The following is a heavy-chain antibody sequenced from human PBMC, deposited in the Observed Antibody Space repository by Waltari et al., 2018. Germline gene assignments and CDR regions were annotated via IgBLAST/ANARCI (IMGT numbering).Heavy chain of an antibody. Sequence: QVQLVQSGAEVKKPGSSVKVSFKASGGTFSSYANSWVRQPPGQRLEWLGGLIPIFGKASYAQRFKGRVTITADESRSTAYMGRGSVGSGDTAVYYCAGDHGLVAAALVYYYGMDVWGQGTTFTVSS. CDR2: LIPIFGKA. D-gene: IGHD2-15*01. CDR3: AGDHGLVAAALVYYYGMDV. V-gene: IGHV1-69*13. J-gene: IGHJ6*02. CDR1: GGTFSSYA.